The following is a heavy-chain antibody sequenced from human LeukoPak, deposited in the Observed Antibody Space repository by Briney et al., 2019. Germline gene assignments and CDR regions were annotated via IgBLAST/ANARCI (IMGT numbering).Heavy chain of an antibody. D-gene: IGHD6-19*01. CDR2: IWYDGSNK. Sequence: GGSLRLSCAASGFTFSSYGMHWVRQAPGKGLEWVAVIWYDGSNKYYADSVKGRFTISRDNTKKMLYLQMNSLRVEDTAVYYCAKDRGYSSGWYDGFDMWGQGTMVTVSS. CDR1: GFTFSSYG. J-gene: IGHJ3*02. CDR3: AKDRGYSSGWYDGFDM. V-gene: IGHV3-30*02.